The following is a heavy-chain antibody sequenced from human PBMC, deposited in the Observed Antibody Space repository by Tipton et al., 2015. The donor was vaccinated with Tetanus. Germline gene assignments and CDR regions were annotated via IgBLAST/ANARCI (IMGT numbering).Heavy chain of an antibody. D-gene: IGHD3-10*01. J-gene: IGHJ4*02. CDR3: ARQTEGKFDY. CDR2: IYFSGSS. V-gene: IGHV4-39*01. CDR1: GGSISSSSYY. Sequence: LRLSCSVSGGSISSSSYYWGWIRQPPGRGLEWIGTIYFSGSSYYNPSLKSRVTIYVDTSRNQFSLRLTSVTAADAAIYYCARQTEGKFDYWGQGTLVTVSS.